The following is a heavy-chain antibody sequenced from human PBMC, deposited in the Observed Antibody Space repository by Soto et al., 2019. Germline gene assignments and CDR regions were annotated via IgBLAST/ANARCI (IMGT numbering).Heavy chain of an antibody. J-gene: IGHJ6*03. CDR3: ARGVRGVVVPAAYYYYYYMDV. D-gene: IGHD2-2*01. CDR2: INPNSGNT. Sequence: QVQLVQSGAEVKKPGASVKVSCKASGYTFTSYDINWVRQATGQGLEWMGWINPNSGNTGYAQKFQGRVTMTRNTSISTAYMELSSLRSEDTAVYYCARGVRGVVVPAAYYYYYYMDVWGKGTTVTVSS. CDR1: GYTFTSYD. V-gene: IGHV1-8*01.